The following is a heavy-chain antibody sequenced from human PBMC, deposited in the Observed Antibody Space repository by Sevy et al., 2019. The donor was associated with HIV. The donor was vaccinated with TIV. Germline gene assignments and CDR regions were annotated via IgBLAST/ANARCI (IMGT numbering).Heavy chain of an antibody. CDR2: IYYSWST. J-gene: IGHJ6*03. D-gene: IGHD3-10*01. CDR1: GGSISSSSYY. Sequence: SETLSLTCTVSGGSISSSSYYWGWIRQPPGKGLEWIGSIYYSWSTYYNPSLKSRVTISVDTSKNQFSLKLSSVTAADTAVYYCARARGEMNHYYYYYMDVWGKGTTVTVSS. CDR3: ARARGEMNHYYYYYMDV. V-gene: IGHV4-39*01.